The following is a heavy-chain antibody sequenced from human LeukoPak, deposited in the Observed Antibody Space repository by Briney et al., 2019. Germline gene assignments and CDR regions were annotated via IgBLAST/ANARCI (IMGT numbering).Heavy chain of an antibody. CDR1: GFTFSTYA. CDR3: AKDSSTPS. CDR2: INGSGGRT. V-gene: IGHV3-23*01. J-gene: IGHJ4*02. Sequence: PGGSLRLSCAASGFTFSTYAMYWVRQAPGKGPEWVSVINGSGGRTYYANSVKGRFTISRDNSQDRLYLQMNTLRAEDTAVYYCAKDSSTPSWGQGTLVTVSS.